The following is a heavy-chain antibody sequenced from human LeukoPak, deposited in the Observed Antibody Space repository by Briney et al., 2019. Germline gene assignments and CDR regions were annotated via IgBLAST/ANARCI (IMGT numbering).Heavy chain of an antibody. Sequence: PSETLSLTCTVSGGSISSYYWSWIRQPPGKGLEWIGYIYYSGSTNYNPSLKSRVIISVDTSKNQFSLKLSSVTAADTAVYYCATYSSTRIFQHWGQGTLVTVSS. J-gene: IGHJ1*01. D-gene: IGHD6-13*01. CDR1: GGSISSYY. CDR2: IYYSGST. CDR3: ATYSSTRIFQH. V-gene: IGHV4-59*01.